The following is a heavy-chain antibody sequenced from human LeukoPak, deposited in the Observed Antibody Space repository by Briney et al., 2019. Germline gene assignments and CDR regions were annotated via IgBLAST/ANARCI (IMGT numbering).Heavy chain of an antibody. CDR2: ISYDGSNK. CDR1: GFTFSSYG. V-gene: IGHV3-30*18. J-gene: IGHJ5*01. D-gene: IGHD6-6*01. Sequence: PGGSLRLSCAASGFTFSSYGMHWVRQAPGKGLEWVAVISYDGSNKYYADSVKGRFTISRDNSKNTLYLQMNGLRAEDTAVYYCAKLRVLSSSSENNWFDSWGQGTLVTVYS. CDR3: AKLRVLSSSSENNWFDS.